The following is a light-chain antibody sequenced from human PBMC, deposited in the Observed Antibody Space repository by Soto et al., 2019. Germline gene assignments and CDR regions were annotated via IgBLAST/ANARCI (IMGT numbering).Light chain of an antibody. CDR2: KVS. CDR3: QQYYYTPYS. CDR1: QSLVYSDGNTY. Sequence: DVVMTQSPLSLPVTLGQPASISCRSSQSLVYSDGNTYLNWFQQRPGQSPRRLIYKVSNRDSGVPDRFSGSGSGTDFTLKISRLQAEDVAVYYCQQYYYTPYSFGQGTKLEIK. V-gene: IGKV2-30*01. J-gene: IGKJ2*03.